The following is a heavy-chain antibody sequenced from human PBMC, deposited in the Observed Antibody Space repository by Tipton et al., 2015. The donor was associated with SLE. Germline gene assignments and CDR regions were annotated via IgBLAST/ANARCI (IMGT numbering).Heavy chain of an antibody. D-gene: IGHD6-6*01. V-gene: IGHV4-4*02. J-gene: IGHJ1*01. CDR2: IFYSGST. CDR3: ARDPRYSSSSGGD. CDR1: GGSISSRNW. Sequence: TLSLTCAVSGGSISSRNWWSWVRQPPGKGLEWIGYIFYSGSTNSNPSLKSRVTMSVDTFKNQFSLNLSSVTAADTAVYYCARDPRYSSSSGGDWGQGTLVTVSS.